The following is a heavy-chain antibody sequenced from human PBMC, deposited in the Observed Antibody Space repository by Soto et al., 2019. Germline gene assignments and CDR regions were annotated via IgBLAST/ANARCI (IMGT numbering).Heavy chain of an antibody. V-gene: IGHV3-66*04. CDR1: GFTVSSNY. CDR2: IYSGGSA. J-gene: IGHJ4*02. D-gene: IGHD2-21*01. Sequence: EVQLVESGGGLVQPGGSLRLSCAASGFTVSSNYMSWVRQAPGKGLEWVSVIYSGGSAYYADSVKGRFTISRDNSKNTLYLQMNCLRAEDTAVQSCARHGHRYCGGYFDYWGQGTLVTVSS. CDR3: ARHGHRYCGGYFDY.